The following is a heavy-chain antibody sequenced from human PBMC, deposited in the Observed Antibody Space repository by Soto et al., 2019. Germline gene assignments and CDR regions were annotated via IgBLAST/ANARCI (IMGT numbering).Heavy chain of an antibody. D-gene: IGHD1-26*01. CDR2: ISGSGGST. CDR3: AKGIVGATMVGHFDY. J-gene: IGHJ4*02. CDR1: GFTFSSYA. V-gene: IGHV3-23*01. Sequence: EVQLLESGGGLVQPGGSLRLSCAASGFTFSSYAMSWVRQAPGKGLEWVSAISGSGGSTYYADSVKGRFTISRDNSNNTLYLQMNSLRAEDTAVYYCAKGIVGATMVGHFDYWGQGTLVTVSS.